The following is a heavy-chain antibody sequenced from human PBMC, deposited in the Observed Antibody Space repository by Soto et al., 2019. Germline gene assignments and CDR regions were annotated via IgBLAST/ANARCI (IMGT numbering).Heavy chain of an antibody. CDR3: ARDRNGYCRAGTCYPNWFDP. J-gene: IGHJ5*02. D-gene: IGHD2-15*01. Sequence: SVKVSCKASGYTFTGYYMHWVRQAPGQGLEWMGWIIPIFGTANYAQKFQGRVTITADESTSTAYMELSSLRSEDTAVYYCARDRNGYCRAGTCYPNWFDPWGQGTLVSVSS. CDR1: GYTFTGYY. CDR2: IIPIFGTA. V-gene: IGHV1-69*13.